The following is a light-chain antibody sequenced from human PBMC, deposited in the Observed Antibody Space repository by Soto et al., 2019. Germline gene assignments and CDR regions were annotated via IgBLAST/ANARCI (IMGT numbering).Light chain of an antibody. CDR1: QSVSSY. V-gene: IGKV3-11*01. J-gene: IGKJ4*01. CDR3: QQRSNWLT. CDR2: DAS. Sequence: EIVLTQSPATLSLSPGERATLSCRASQSVSSYLAWYQQKPGQAPRLLIYDASSRATGIPARFSGSGSGTDFTLTISRLEHEDFAVYYCQQRSNWLTFGGGTKVEIK.